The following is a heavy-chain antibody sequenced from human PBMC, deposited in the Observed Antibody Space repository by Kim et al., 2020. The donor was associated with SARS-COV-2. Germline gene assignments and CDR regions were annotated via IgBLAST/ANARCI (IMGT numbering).Heavy chain of an antibody. J-gene: IGHJ4*02. V-gene: IGHV1-69*01. Sequence: NDARKFQGRVTITAEEYTSTADMELSSLRSEDTAVYYCARDRGESYYFDYWGQGTLVTVSS. D-gene: IGHD3-16*01. CDR3: ARDRGESYYFDY.